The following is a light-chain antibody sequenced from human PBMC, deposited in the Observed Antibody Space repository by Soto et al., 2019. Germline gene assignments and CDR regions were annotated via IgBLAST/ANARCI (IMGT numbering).Light chain of an antibody. CDR1: QSINGW. V-gene: IGKV1-5*03. CDR3: QQYNSLWT. Sequence: DIQMTQSPSTLSASVGDRVTITCRASQSINGWLAWYQQKPGKAPKLLIQKASSLESGVPSRFSGSGSGTEFTLTISSLQPDDFATYYCQQYNSLWTFGQGTKVEIK. CDR2: KAS. J-gene: IGKJ1*01.